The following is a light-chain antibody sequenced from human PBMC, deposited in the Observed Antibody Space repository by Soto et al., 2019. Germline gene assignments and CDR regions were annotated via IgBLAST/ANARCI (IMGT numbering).Light chain of an antibody. CDR3: QQRSNWPRT. Sequence: EIVLTQSPATLSLSPGERATLSCRASQSVSSYLAWYQQKVGQAPRLLIYDASNRATGIPARFSGSGSGTDFTLTISNLEPEDFAVYYCQQRSNWPRTFGQGTKVETK. V-gene: IGKV3-11*01. J-gene: IGKJ1*01. CDR1: QSVSSY. CDR2: DAS.